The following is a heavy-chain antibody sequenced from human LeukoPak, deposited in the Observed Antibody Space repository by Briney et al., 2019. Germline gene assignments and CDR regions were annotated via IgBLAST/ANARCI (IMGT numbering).Heavy chain of an antibody. D-gene: IGHD3-22*01. CDR3: AQGPYYYDSSGYSRRWFDP. J-gene: IGHJ5*02. CDR1: GFTFSSYA. CDR2: ISGSGGRT. V-gene: IGHV3-23*01. Sequence: GGSLRLSCAASGFTFSSYAMSWVRQAPGKGLERVSGISGSGGRTYYADSVKGRFTISRDNSKNTLNLQMNSLRAEDTAVYYCAQGPYYYDSSGYSRRWFDPWGQGTLVTVSS.